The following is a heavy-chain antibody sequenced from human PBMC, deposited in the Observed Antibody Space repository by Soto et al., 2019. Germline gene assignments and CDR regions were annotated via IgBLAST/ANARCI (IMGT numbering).Heavy chain of an antibody. V-gene: IGHV3-30*18. CDR2: ISYDGSNK. J-gene: IGHJ6*02. CDR1: GFTFSSYG. CDR3: AKDDGIAARRLWNYYYGMDV. D-gene: IGHD6-6*01. Sequence: GGSLRLSCAASGFTFSSYGMHWVRQAPGKGLEWVAVISYDGSNKYYADSVKGRFTISRDNSKNTLYLQMNSLRAEDTAVYYCAKDDGIAARRLWNYYYGMDVWGQGTTVTVSS.